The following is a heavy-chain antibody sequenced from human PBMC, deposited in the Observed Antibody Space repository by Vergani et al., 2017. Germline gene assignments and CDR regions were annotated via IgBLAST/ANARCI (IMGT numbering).Heavy chain of an antibody. CDR3: ARDMSSSWYYYGMDV. J-gene: IGHJ6*02. CDR2: IYYSGST. V-gene: IGHV4-59*01. Sequence: QVQLQESGPGLVKPSETLSLTCTVSGGSISSYYWSWIRQPPGKGLEWIGYIYYSGSTNYNPSLKSRDTISVDTSKNQFSLKLSSVTAADTAVYYCARDMSSSWYYYGMDVWGQGTTVTVSS. D-gene: IGHD6-13*01. CDR1: GGSISSYY.